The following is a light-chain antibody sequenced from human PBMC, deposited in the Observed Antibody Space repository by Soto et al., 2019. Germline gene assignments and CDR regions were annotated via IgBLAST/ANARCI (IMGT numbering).Light chain of an antibody. Sequence: QSVLTQPPSVSGSPGQSVAISCTGTSSDVGSYNRVSWYQQPPGTAPKLLIYEVSDRPSGVPDRFSGSKSGNTASLTISGLQAEYEADFYRSSYTSSSTYVFGTGTQLTVL. CDR3: SSYTSSSTYV. CDR1: SSDVGSYNR. J-gene: IGLJ1*01. V-gene: IGLV2-18*02. CDR2: EVS.